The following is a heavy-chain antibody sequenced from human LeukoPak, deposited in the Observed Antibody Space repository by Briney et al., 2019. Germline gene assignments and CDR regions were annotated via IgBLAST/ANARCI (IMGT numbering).Heavy chain of an antibody. CDR1: GYTFTSYD. J-gene: IGHJ4*02. CDR3: ARTRKRSIAGRDWLAADY. V-gene: IGHV1-8*01. Sequence: ASVKVSCKASGYTFTSYDINWVRQATGQGLEWMGWMNPNSGNTGYAQKFQGRVTMTRNTSISTAYMELSSLRSEDTAVYYCARTRKRSIAGRDWLAADYWGQGTLVTVSS. CDR2: MNPNSGNT. D-gene: IGHD6-6*01.